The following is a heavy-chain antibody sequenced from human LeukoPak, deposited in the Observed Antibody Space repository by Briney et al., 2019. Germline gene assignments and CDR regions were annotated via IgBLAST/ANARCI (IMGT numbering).Heavy chain of an antibody. CDR1: GFSFSGYV. V-gene: IGHV3-64*01. CDR3: ARAAQQQLLYAEYFQH. Sequence: WGSLSLSCAASGFSFSGYVMHWVRQAPGTGLEYFSGIRSNGGTTYYANSVKGRFTISRDNAKNRRDLQMAGLRAEDMAVYYCARAAQQQLLYAEYFQHWGQGTLVTVSS. D-gene: IGHD6-13*01. J-gene: IGHJ1*01. CDR2: IRSNGGTT.